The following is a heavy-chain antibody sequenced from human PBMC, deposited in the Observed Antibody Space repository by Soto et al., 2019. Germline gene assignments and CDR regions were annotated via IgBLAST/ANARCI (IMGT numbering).Heavy chain of an antibody. V-gene: IGHV4-59*01. CDR1: GGSISTYY. J-gene: IGHJ4*02. CDR2: IYASGAT. D-gene: IGHD3-10*01. Sequence: PSETLSLTCTVSGGSISTYYWIWIRQPPGGTPEWIGYIYASGATTYNPSLESRVTMSVDMPNNEFSLELTSLTAADTAVYYCARSHSFDGSIYHYYFDFWGQGTLVTVSS. CDR3: ARSHSFDGSIYHYYFDF.